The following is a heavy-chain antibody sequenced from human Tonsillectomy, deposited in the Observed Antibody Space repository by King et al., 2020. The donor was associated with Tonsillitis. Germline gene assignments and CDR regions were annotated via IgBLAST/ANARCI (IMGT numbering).Heavy chain of an antibody. CDR1: GYTVSYNY. V-gene: IGHV3-53*01. D-gene: IGHD1-26*01. CDR2: IYSDGRR. Sequence: EVQLVESGGGLIQPGGSLRLSCTVSGYTVSYNYMAWFRQAPGKGLEWVSIIYSDGRRHYSDSVRGRFTISRGSSENTLYLQMDRLRVEDTAVYHCVNLYGGGSCGQGTRATVPS. J-gene: IGHJ1*01. CDR3: VNLYGGGS.